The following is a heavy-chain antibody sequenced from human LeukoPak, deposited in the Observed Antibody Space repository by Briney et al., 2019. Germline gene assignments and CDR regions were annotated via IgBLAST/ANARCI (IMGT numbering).Heavy chain of an antibody. CDR1: GFTFSNYA. J-gene: IGHJ4*02. CDR3: AKNQGQWLVPVDY. CDR2: MSGSGGST. Sequence: GGSLRLSCAASGFTFSNYAMSWVRQAPGKGLEWVSSMSGSGGSTYYADSVKGRFTISRDNSKNTLYLQMNNLRAEDTALYYCAKNQGQWLVPVDYWGQGTLVTISS. D-gene: IGHD6-19*01. V-gene: IGHV3-23*01.